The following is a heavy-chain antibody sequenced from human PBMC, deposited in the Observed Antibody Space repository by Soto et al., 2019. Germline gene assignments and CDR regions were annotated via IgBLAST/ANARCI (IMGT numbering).Heavy chain of an antibody. CDR2: ISGSGGST. D-gene: IGHD4-17*01. V-gene: IGHV3-23*01. Sequence: GSLRLSCAASGFTFSSYAMSWVRQAPGKGLEWVSAISGSGGSTYYADSVKGRFTISRDNSKNTLYLQMNSLRAEDTAVYYSAKELRRPTFQEMDVWGQGTTVTVSS. J-gene: IGHJ6*02. CDR3: AKELRRPTFQEMDV. CDR1: GFTFSSYA.